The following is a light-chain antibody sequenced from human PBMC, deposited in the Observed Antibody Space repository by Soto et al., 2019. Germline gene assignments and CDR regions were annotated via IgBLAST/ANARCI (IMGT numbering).Light chain of an antibody. Sequence: QPVLTQSPSASASLGASVKLTCTLSSGHSSYAIAWHQQQPEKGPRYLMKLNSDGTHSKGDGIPDRFSGSSSGAERYLTISRLQSEDEADYYCQTWVTGIRVFGGGTKLTVL. CDR2: LNSDGTH. CDR1: SGHSSYA. CDR3: QTWVTGIRV. J-gene: IGLJ3*02. V-gene: IGLV4-69*01.